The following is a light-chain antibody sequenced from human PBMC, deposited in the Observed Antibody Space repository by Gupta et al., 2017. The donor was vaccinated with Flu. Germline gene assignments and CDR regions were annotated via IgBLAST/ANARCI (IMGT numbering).Light chain of an antibody. CDR2: GAS. J-gene: IGKJ1*01. Sequence: EIVLTQSPGTLSSSPVERVTLSCRASQNVRKRYVAWYHQKPGQTHRLLIYGASTKASGIPDRFSGSGSGTDFTLAITSLEPEDFAVYYCQHEGYSPRTFGQGTMVEI. CDR3: QHEGYSPRT. CDR1: QNVRKRY. V-gene: IGKV3-20*01.